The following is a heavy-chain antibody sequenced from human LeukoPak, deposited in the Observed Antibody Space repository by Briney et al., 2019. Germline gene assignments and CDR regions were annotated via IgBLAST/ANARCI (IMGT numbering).Heavy chain of an antibody. CDR1: GGSFSGYY. J-gene: IGHJ4*02. CDR2: INHSGST. V-gene: IGHV4-34*01. CDR3: ARQYGSGSYRLDY. Sequence: SETLSLTCAVYGGSFSGYYWSWIRQPPGKGLEWIGEINHSGSTNYNPSLKSRVTISVDTSKNQFSLKLSSVTAADTAVYYCARQYGSGSYRLDYWGQGTLATVSS. D-gene: IGHD3-10*01.